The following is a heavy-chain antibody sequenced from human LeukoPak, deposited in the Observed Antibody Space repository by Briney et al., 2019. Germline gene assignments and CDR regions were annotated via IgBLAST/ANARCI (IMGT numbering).Heavy chain of an antibody. Sequence: SVKVSCKASGGTFSSYAISWVRQAPGQGLEWMGGIIPIFGTANYAQKFQGRVTITRDTSASTAYMELSSLRSEDTAVYYCARQYDYYDSSGYSSYFDYWGQGTLVTVSS. CDR3: ARQYDYYDSSGYSSYFDY. D-gene: IGHD3-22*01. J-gene: IGHJ4*02. CDR1: GGTFSSYA. CDR2: IIPIFGTA. V-gene: IGHV1-69*05.